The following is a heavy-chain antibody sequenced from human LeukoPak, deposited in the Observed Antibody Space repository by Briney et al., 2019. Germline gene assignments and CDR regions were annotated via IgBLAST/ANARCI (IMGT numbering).Heavy chain of an antibody. CDR3: AILHSDYPAY. J-gene: IGHJ4*02. Sequence: GESSPISCKSSGYTFTTYWITWVRQVPGKGLEWMGTIDPSDSYTNYSPPFQGHVTISPVKSTRTAYLQWSSLKASDTAMYYCAILHSDYPAYWGQGTPVSASS. V-gene: IGHV5-10-1*01. CDR2: IDPSDSYT. D-gene: IGHD4-11*01. CDR1: GYTFTTYW.